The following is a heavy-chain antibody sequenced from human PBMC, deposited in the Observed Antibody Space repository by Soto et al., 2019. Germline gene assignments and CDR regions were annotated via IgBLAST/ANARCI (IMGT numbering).Heavy chain of an antibody. CDR3: ARSQGSSTSLEIYYYYYYGMDV. J-gene: IGHJ6*02. CDR2: IIPISGTA. D-gene: IGHD2-2*01. Sequence: QVQLVQSGAEVKKPGSSVKVSCKASGGTFSSYAISWVRQAPGQGLEWMGGIIPISGTANYAQKFQGRVTMTADESTSTAYMELSILRSEDTAVYYCARSQGSSTSLEIYYYYYYGMDVWGQGTTVTVSS. CDR1: GGTFSSYA. V-gene: IGHV1-69*01.